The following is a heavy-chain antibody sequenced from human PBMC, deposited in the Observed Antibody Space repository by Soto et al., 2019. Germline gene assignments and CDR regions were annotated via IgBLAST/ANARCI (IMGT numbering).Heavy chain of an antibody. CDR2: FDPEDGET. J-gene: IGHJ3*02. Sequence: ASVKFSCKASGYTLTELSMHWVRQAPGKGLEWMGGFDPEDGETIYAQKFQGRVTMTEDTSTDTAYMELSSLRSEDTAVYYCATDSSGYPHDAFDIWGQGTMVTVSS. V-gene: IGHV1-24*01. CDR3: ATDSSGYPHDAFDI. CDR1: GYTLTELS. D-gene: IGHD3-22*01.